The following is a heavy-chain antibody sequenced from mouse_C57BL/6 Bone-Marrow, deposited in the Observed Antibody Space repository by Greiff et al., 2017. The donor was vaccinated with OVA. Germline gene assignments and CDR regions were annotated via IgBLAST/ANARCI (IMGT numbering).Heavy chain of an antibody. CDR1: GSAFRSSG. CDR3: ARSYYGSSYAWFAY. Sequence: QVQLQQSGPELVKPGPSVKISCKPSGSAFRSSGLNWVKQRPGRGLGWIGRIYPGDGVTNSNGKFKGKATLTADKSSSTAYMQLSSLTSEDSAVYFCARSYYGSSYAWFAYWGQGTLVTVSA. D-gene: IGHD1-1*01. V-gene: IGHV1-82*01. CDR2: IYPGDGVT. J-gene: IGHJ3*01.